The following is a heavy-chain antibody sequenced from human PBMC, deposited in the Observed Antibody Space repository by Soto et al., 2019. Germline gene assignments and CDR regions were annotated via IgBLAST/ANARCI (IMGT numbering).Heavy chain of an antibody. CDR1: GGSISSGGYY. D-gene: IGHD6-6*01. CDR2: IYYNGST. CDR3: ARLSSSFGAYYGFDV. Sequence: PSETLSLTCTVSGGSISSGGYYWSWIRQHPGKGLEWIVYIYYNGSTSHNPSRKRRVTIGIDTTTNQFSLRRSSVTGRDTAVYYCARLSSSFGAYYGFDVWGQGTTVTVSS. J-gene: IGHJ6*02. V-gene: IGHV4-31*03.